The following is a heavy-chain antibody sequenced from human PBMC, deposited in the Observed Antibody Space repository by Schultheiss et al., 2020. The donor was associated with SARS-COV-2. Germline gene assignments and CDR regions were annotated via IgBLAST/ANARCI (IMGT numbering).Heavy chain of an antibody. V-gene: IGHV3-66*01. Sequence: GGSLRLSCAASGFTVSSNYMSWVRQAPGKGLEWVSAISGSGGSTYYADSVKGRFTISRDNSKNTLYLQMNSLRAEDTAVYYCARSNWGFFDYWGQGTLVTVSS. J-gene: IGHJ4*02. CDR1: GFTVSSNY. CDR3: ARSNWGFFDY. D-gene: IGHD7-27*01. CDR2: ISGSGGST.